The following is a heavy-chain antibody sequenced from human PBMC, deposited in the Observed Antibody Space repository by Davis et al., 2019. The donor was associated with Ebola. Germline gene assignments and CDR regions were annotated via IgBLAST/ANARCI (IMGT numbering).Heavy chain of an antibody. CDR1: GGTFNFYA. J-gene: IGHJ4*02. CDR2: IIPIGGMV. D-gene: IGHD5-12*01. CDR3: ARGDIVTDQVEYFDY. V-gene: IGHV1-69*04. Sequence: SVKVSCKVSGGTFNFYAINWVRQAPGQGLEWMGKIIPIGGMVNYAQKFQGRITISADTSTNTAYMELSSLRSEDTAVYYCARGDIVTDQVEYFDYWGQGTLVTVSS.